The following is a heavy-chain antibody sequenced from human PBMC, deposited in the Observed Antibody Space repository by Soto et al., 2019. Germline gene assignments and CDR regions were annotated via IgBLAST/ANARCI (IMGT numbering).Heavy chain of an antibody. Sequence: SATLSLTCTVSGGSIISGDYYWSWIRQPPGKGLEWIGYIYYSGSTYYNPSLKSRVTISVDTSKNQFSLKLSSVTAADTSVYYGARTVDWFATWGQGTLVTVSS. CDR2: IYYSGST. D-gene: IGHD4-4*01. CDR1: GGSIISGDYY. V-gene: IGHV4-30-4*01. CDR3: ARTVDWFAT. J-gene: IGHJ5*02.